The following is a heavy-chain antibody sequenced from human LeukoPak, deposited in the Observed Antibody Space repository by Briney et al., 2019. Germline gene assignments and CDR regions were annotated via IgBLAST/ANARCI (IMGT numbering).Heavy chain of an antibody. V-gene: IGHV3-11*06. D-gene: IGHD3-10*01. CDR1: GFTFSDHY. CDR3: ARGGVTGDYFDY. Sequence: GGSLRLSCAASGFTFSDHYMNWVRQAPGKGLEWVSYISGGSSYSKYADSVKGRFTISRDNAKNSLYLQMNSLRAEDTAVYYCARGGVTGDYFDYWGQGTLVSVSS. J-gene: IGHJ4*02. CDR2: ISGGSSYS.